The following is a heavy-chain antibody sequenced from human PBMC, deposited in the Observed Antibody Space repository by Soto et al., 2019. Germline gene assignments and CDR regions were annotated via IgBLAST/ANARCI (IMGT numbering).Heavy chain of an antibody. CDR3: AREFTLYYYYGMDV. Sequence: GGSLRLSCAASGFTFSSYWMSWVRQAPGKGLEWVANIKQDGSEKYYVDSVKGRFTISRDNAKNSLYLQMNSLRAEDTAVYYCAREFTLYYYYGMDVWGQGTTVTVSS. CDR2: IKQDGSEK. CDR1: GFTFSSYW. V-gene: IGHV3-7*05. J-gene: IGHJ6*02.